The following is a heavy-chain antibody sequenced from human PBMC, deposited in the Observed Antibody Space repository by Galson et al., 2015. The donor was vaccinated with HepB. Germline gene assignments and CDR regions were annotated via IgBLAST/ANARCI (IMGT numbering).Heavy chain of an antibody. D-gene: IGHD3-10*01. CDR3: ASSKVWFGVYYMDV. CDR2: ISAYNGNT. Sequence: SVKVSCKASGYTFTSYGISWVRQAPGQGLEWMGWISAYNGNTNYAQKLQGRVTMTTDTSTSTAYMELRSLRSDDTAVYYCASSKVWFGVYYMDVWGKGTTVTVSS. CDR1: GYTFTSYG. J-gene: IGHJ6*03. V-gene: IGHV1-18*01.